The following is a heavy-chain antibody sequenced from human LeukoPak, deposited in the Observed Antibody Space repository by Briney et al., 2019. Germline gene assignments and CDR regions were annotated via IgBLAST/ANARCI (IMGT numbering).Heavy chain of an antibody. CDR2: IYRSGST. CDR3: ARRTGSGWPYWYFDL. J-gene: IGHJ2*01. D-gene: IGHD6-19*01. CDR1: GGSINSGTYY. Sequence: PPQTLSPICTVSGGSINSGTYYWSWILPHPGNGPEWIVYIYRSGSTYYSPSLKSRITISLDTSKNQFSLKLTSVTAADTAVYYCARRTGSGWPYWYFDLWGRGTLVTVSS. V-gene: IGHV4-31*03.